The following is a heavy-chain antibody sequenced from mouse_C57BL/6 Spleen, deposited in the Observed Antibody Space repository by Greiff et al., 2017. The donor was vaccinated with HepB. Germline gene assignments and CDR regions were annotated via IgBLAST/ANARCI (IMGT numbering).Heavy chain of an antibody. J-gene: IGHJ3*01. V-gene: IGHV1-72*01. CDR2: IDPNSGGT. CDR3: ARSNWEGAWFAH. Sequence: QVQLQQPGAELVKPGASVKLSCKASGYTFTSYWMHWVKQRPGRGLEWIGRIDPNSGGTKYNEKFKGKATLTVDKPSSTAYMQLSSLTSEDSAVYYCARSNWEGAWFAHWGEGTLSTVSA. D-gene: IGHD4-1*02. CDR1: GYTFTSYW.